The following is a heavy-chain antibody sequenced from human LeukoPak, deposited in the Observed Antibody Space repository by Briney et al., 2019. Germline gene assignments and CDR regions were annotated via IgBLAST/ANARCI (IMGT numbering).Heavy chain of an antibody. Sequence: GGSLRLSCAASGFTFSSYSMNWVRQAPGKGLEWVSSISSSSNYIYYADSVKGRFTISRDNAKNSLYLQMNSLRAEDTAVYYCARDYYDSSGSNSFDYWGQGTLVTVSS. CDR3: ARDYYDSSGSNSFDY. J-gene: IGHJ4*02. CDR2: ISSSSNYI. D-gene: IGHD3-22*01. V-gene: IGHV3-21*01. CDR1: GFTFSSYS.